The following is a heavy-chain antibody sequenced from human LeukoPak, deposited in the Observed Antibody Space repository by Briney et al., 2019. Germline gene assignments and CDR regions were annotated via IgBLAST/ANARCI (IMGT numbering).Heavy chain of an antibody. J-gene: IGHJ4*02. Sequence: GGSLRLSCAASGFTFGSYGMSWVRQAPGKGLGWVAGISGSGGSTNYADSVKGRFTISRDNPKNTLYLQMNILRAEDTAVCFCAKRGVVIRVILVGFHKEAYYFDSWGQGALVTVSS. CDR3: AKRGVVIRVILVGFHKEAYYFDS. CDR1: GFTFGSYG. CDR2: ISGSGGST. D-gene: IGHD3-22*01. V-gene: IGHV3-23*01.